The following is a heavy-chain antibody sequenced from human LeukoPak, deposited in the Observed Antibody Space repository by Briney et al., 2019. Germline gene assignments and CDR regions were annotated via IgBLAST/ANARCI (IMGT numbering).Heavy chain of an antibody. J-gene: IGHJ2*01. Sequence: PSETLSLTCTVSGGSISSYYWSWIRQPPGKGLEWIGYIYYSGSTNYNPSLKSRVTISVDTSKNQFSLKLSSVTAADTAVYYCARDDPRRYFDLWGRGTLVTVSS. CDR3: ARDDPRRYFDL. V-gene: IGHV4-59*01. CDR1: GGSISSYY. CDR2: IYYSGST.